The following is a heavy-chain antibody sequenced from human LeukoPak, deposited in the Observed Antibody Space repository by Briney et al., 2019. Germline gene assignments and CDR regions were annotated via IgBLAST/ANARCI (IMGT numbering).Heavy chain of an antibody. CDR2: ISGSGGST. CDR1: GFTFSSYA. CDR3: ARGYYYDSSGYSDAFDI. Sequence: GGSLRLSCAASGFTFSSYAMSWVRQAPGKGLEWVSAISGSGGSTYYADSVKGRFTISRGNSKNTLYLQMNSLRAEDTAVYYCARGYYYDSSGYSDAFDIWGQGTMVTVSS. J-gene: IGHJ3*02. V-gene: IGHV3-23*01. D-gene: IGHD3-22*01.